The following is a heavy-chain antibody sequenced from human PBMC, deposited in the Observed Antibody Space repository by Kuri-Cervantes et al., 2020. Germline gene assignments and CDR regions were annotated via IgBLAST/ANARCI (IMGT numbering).Heavy chain of an antibody. J-gene: IGHJ4*02. D-gene: IGHD4-17*01. CDR1: GGSISSGDYY. Sequence: GSLRLSCTVSGGSISSGDYYWSWIRQPPGKGLEWIGSIYYSGSTYYNPSLKSRVTISVDTSKNQFSLKLSSVTAADTAVYYCARGFKGYGDYEEYFDYWGQGTLVTVSS. CDR3: ARGFKGYGDYEEYFDY. CDR2: IYYSGST. V-gene: IGHV4-39*01.